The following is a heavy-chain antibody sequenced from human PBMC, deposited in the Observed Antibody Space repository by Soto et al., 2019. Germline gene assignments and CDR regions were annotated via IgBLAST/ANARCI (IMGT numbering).Heavy chain of an antibody. Sequence: QVQLVQSGAEVKKPGASVKVACKTSGYTFSSYDINWVRQGTGQGLEWMGWISTQSGNKGYAQKFQGRITTTRDTSISTAYMELSSLRSDDTALYYCARTNGDLDYWGQGTLVTVSS. D-gene: IGHD4-17*01. CDR2: ISTQSGNK. CDR1: GYTFSSYD. V-gene: IGHV1-8*01. CDR3: ARTNGDLDY. J-gene: IGHJ4*02.